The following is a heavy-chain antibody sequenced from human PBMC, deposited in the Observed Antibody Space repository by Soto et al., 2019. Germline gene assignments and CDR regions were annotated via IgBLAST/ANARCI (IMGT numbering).Heavy chain of an antibody. Sequence: EVQLVESGGDLVQPGGSLRLSCAASGFTFSTYWMRWVRQVPGKGPEWVSRMSSDGSSTAYADSVRGRFIISRDNAKNTLYLKRNSLRVDDTAVYYCARGTVRDHEFGDHWGMGTLVAVSS. D-gene: IGHD3-10*01. CDR1: GFTFSTYW. J-gene: IGHJ4*02. CDR2: MSSDGSST. CDR3: ARGTVRDHEFGDH. V-gene: IGHV3-74*01.